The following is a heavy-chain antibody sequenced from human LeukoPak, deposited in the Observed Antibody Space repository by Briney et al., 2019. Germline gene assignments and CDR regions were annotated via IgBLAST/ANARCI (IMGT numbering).Heavy chain of an antibody. CDR2: INWNGGST. CDR3: ARGAGSGYYFYMDV. V-gene: IGHV3-20*04. CDR1: GFTFDDYG. D-gene: IGHD3-10*01. Sequence: RPGGSLRLSCAASGFTFDDYGMNWVRQAPGKGLEWVSGINWNGGSTGYADSVKGRFTISRDNAKNSLYLQMNSLRAEDTAFYYCARGAGSGYYFYMDVWGKGTTVTVSS. J-gene: IGHJ6*03.